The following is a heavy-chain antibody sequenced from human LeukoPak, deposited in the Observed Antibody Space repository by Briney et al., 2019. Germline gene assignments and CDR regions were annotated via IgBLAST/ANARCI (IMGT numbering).Heavy chain of an antibody. CDR3: AKDRTPFIAAAGTGWFDP. D-gene: IGHD6-13*01. J-gene: IGHJ5*02. CDR2: ISYDGSNK. CDR1: GFIFTDYG. Sequence: GRSLRLSCAASGFIFTDYGMHWVRQAPGKGLEWVAVISYDGSNKYYADSVKGRFTISRDNSKNTLYLQMNSLRAEDTAVYYCAKDRTPFIAAAGTGWFDPWGQGTLVTVSS. V-gene: IGHV3-30*18.